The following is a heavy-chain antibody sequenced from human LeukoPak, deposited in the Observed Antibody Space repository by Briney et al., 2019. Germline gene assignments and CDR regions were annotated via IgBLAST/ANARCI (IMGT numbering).Heavy chain of an antibody. CDR3: ARRSEGSSSWYRYNWFDP. V-gene: IGHV5-51*01. D-gene: IGHD6-13*01. J-gene: IGHJ5*02. Sequence: GESLKISCKGSGYSLTSYWIGWVRQMPGKGLEWMGIIYPGDSDTRYSPSFQGQVTISADKSISTAYLQWSSLKASDTAMYYCARRSEGSSSWYRYNWFDPWGQGTLVTVSS. CDR2: IYPGDSDT. CDR1: GYSLTSYW.